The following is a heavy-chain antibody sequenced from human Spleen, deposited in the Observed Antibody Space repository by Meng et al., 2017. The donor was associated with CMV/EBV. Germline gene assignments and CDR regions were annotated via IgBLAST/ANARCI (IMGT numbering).Heavy chain of an antibody. D-gene: IGHD6-6*01. CDR3: GIAALVQGYYYYYGMDV. CDR2: IIPIFGTA. V-gene: IGHV1-69*05. CDR1: GGTFSSYA. J-gene: IGHJ6*02. Sequence: SVKVSCKASGGTFSSYAISWVRQAPGQGLEWMGGIIPIFGTANYAQKFQGRVTITTDESTSTAYMELSSLRSEDTAVYYCGIAALVQGYYYYYGMDVWGQGTTVTVSS.